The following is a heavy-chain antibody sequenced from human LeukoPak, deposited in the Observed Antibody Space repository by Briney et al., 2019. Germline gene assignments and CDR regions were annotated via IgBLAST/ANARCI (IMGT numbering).Heavy chain of an antibody. V-gene: IGHV4-4*07. CDR3: ARGSQNYCNPFDN. D-gene: IGHD3-10*01. CDR1: GGSISGSISGTY. J-gene: IGHJ4*02. CDR2: IHSSGST. Sequence: PSETLSLTCTVSGGSISGSISGTYWSWVRQPAGKGLEWIGRIHSSGSTKYNPSLKSRVTMSVDTSKNQLFLRLTSVTAADTALYYCARGSQNYCNPFDNWGQGTLVTVSS.